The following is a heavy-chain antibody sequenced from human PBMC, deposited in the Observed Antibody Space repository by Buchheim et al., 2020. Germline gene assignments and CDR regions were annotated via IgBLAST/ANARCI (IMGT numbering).Heavy chain of an antibody. CDR1: GFTFSSYW. Sequence: EVQLVESGGGLVQPGGSLRLSCAASGFTFSSYWMSWVRQAPGKGLEWVANIKQDGSEKYYVDPVKGRFTISRDNAKNSLYLQMNSLRAEDTAVYYCAREIKDIVVVPAAKNWFDPWGQGTL. D-gene: IGHD2-2*01. V-gene: IGHV3-7*01. J-gene: IGHJ5*02. CDR2: IKQDGSEK. CDR3: AREIKDIVVVPAAKNWFDP.